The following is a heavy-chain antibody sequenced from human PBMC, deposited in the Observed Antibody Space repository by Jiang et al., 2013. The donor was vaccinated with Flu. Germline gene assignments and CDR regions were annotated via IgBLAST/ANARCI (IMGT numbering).Heavy chain of an antibody. CDR3: ASAVNWWYFDF. D-gene: IGHD2-15*01. V-gene: IGHV4-59*01. Sequence: TLSITCTFSGGSLSSYCWSWIRQPPGKRLEWLGYICYSGSTDHNPSLKSRVTTSLDTSKNQFSLHLSSVTAEDTAVYYCASAVNWWYFDFWGQGTLVTVSS. CDR1: GGSLSSYC. J-gene: IGHJ4*02. CDR2: ICYSGST.